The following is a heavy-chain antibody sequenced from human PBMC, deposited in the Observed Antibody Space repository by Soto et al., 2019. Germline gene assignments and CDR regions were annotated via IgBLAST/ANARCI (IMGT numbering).Heavy chain of an antibody. CDR3: ESLRISYAVDV. J-gene: IGHJ6*02. D-gene: IGHD3-10*01. CDR1: GFTFGDYW. V-gene: IGHV3-7*05. CDR2: MNQDGNER. Sequence: EVQLVESGGGLVQPGGSLRLSCGVSGFTFGDYWMTWVRQAPGKGLEWVANMNQDGNERFYVDSVKGRFTISRDNAKNSLYLQMTSLRAEATAVYYCESLRISYAVDVWGQGTTVTVSS.